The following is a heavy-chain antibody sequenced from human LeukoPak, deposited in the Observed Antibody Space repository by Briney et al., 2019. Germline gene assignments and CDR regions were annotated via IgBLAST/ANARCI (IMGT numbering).Heavy chain of an antibody. CDR2: ISGSGSTI. Sequence: GGSLRLSCAASGFTFSDYYMSWIRQAPGKGLEWVSYISGSGSTIYYADSVKGRFTISRDNAKNSLYLQMNSLRAEDTAVYYCAKATSRLDSSSSSWGQGTLVTVSS. CDR3: AKATSRLDSSSSS. V-gene: IGHV3-11*01. CDR1: GFTFSDYY. J-gene: IGHJ4*02. D-gene: IGHD6-6*01.